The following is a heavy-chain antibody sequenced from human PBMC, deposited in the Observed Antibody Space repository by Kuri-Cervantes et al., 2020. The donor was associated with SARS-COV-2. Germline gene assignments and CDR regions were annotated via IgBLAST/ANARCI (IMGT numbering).Heavy chain of an antibody. D-gene: IGHD1/OR15-1a*01. CDR2: IHYSGST. J-gene: IGHJ4*02. CDR3: AITVTPAPDYFDY. CDR1: GGSFSGYY. V-gene: IGHV4-59*01. Sequence: SETLSLTCAVYGGSFSGYYWSWIRQPPGRGLEWIGYIHYSGSTNYNPSLKSRVTISVDTSKNQFCLKLSSVTSAETAVYYCAITVTPAPDYFDYWGQGTLVTVSS.